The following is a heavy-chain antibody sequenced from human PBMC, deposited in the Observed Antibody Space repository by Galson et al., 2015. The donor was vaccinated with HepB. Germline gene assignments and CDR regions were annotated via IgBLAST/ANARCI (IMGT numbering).Heavy chain of an antibody. J-gene: IGHJ4*02. Sequence: SLRLSCAASGFTFSDHYMDWVRQAPGKGLEWVGRSRNKANTYTTEYAASVKGRFTVSRDESKNSLYLQMNSLKTEDTAVYYCVRCLLTGRPPLDNWGQGTAVTVSS. CDR3: VRCLLTGRPPLDN. CDR1: GFTFSDHY. V-gene: IGHV3-72*01. CDR2: SRNKANTYTT. D-gene: IGHD7-27*01.